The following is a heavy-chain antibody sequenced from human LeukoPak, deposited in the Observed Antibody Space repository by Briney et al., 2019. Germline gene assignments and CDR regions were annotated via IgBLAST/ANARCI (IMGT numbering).Heavy chain of an antibody. V-gene: IGHV1-2*02. Sequence: ASVKVSCKASGYTFTGYYMHWVRQAPGQGLEWMGWINPNSGGTNYAQKFQGRVTMTRDTSISTAYMELSRLRSDDTAVYYCARERGAGIVGAHEYNFDYWGQRTLVTVSS. CDR1: GYTFTGYY. CDR3: ARERGAGIVGAHEYNFDY. CDR2: INPNSGGT. D-gene: IGHD1-26*01. J-gene: IGHJ4*02.